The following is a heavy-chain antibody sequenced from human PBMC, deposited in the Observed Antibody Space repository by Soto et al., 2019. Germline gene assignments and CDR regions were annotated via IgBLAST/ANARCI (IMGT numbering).Heavy chain of an antibody. CDR1: GGTFSSYA. V-gene: IGHV1-69*06. CDR3: ARQYRDSSSFDP. Sequence: VASVKVSCKASGGTFSSYAISWVRQAPGQGLEWMGGIIPIFGTANYAQKFQGRVTITADKSTSTVYMELSSLRSEDTAVYYCARQYRDSSSFDPWGQGTLVTVS. J-gene: IGHJ5*02. CDR2: IIPIFGTA. D-gene: IGHD6-6*01.